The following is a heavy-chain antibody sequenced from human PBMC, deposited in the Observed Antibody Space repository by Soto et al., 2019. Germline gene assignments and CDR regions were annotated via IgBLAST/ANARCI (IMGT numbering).Heavy chain of an antibody. CDR1: GFIVSTNF. CDR3: AARDHGYYYGMDV. V-gene: IGHV3-53*01. CDR2: IYSSGST. J-gene: IGHJ6*02. Sequence: EVQLVESGGGLIQPGGSLRLSCAASGFIVSTNFMSWVRQAPGKGLEWVSIIYSSGSTYYADSVKGRFTISKDNSKNTLYLQMNSLRAEDTAVYYGAARDHGYYYGMDVWGQGTTVTVSS.